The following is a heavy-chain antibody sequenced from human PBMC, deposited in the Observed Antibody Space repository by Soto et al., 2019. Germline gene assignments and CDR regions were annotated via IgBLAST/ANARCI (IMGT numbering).Heavy chain of an antibody. D-gene: IGHD3-3*02. Sequence: GGSLRLSCAASGFTFSSYTMSWVRQAPGKGLEWVSGISGSSGSTFYADSVKGRFTISRDNSKNTLYLQMNSLRAEDTAVYYCASLSSTWQVGFDYWGQGTLVTVSS. CDR2: ISGSSGST. CDR1: GFTFSSYT. J-gene: IGHJ4*02. V-gene: IGHV3-23*01. CDR3: ASLSSTWQVGFDY.